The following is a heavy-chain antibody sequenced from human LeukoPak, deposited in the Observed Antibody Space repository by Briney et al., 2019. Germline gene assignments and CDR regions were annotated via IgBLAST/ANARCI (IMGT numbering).Heavy chain of an antibody. Sequence: SETLSLTCAVSGGSISSSNWWSWVRPPPGKGLEWIGEIYHSGSTNYNPSLKSRVTISVDKSKNQFSLKLSSVTAADTAVYYCAGALRYFDWLGPRAFDIWGQGTMVTVSS. D-gene: IGHD3-9*01. CDR3: AGALRYFDWLGPRAFDI. V-gene: IGHV4-4*02. CDR2: IYHSGST. CDR1: GGSISSSNW. J-gene: IGHJ3*02.